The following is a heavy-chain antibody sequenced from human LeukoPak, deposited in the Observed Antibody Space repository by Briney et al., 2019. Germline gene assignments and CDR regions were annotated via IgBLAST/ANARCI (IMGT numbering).Heavy chain of an antibody. J-gene: IGHJ4*02. CDR1: TYTFTRYG. CDR2: ISGYNGNT. V-gene: IGHV1-18*01. D-gene: IGHD2-15*01. CDR3: ARGGRVVVAAAYFDY. Sequence: ASVKVSCKASTYTFTRYGISWVRQAPGQGLEWMGWISGYNGNTNYAQKLQGRVTMTTDTSTSTAYMELRSLRSDDTAVYYCARGGRVVVAAAYFDYWGQGTLVTVSS.